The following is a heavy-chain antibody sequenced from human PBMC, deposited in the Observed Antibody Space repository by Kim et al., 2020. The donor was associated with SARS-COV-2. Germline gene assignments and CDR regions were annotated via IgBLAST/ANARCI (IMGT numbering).Heavy chain of an antibody. CDR3: ASFYGAGNHFDF. Sequence: YYDPFLKTPTTISLQTSKNQFSLQLTSVTAADTAVYYCASFYGAGNHFDFWGQGTLVTVSS. J-gene: IGHJ4*02. D-gene: IGHD3-10*01. V-gene: IGHV4-30-2*05.